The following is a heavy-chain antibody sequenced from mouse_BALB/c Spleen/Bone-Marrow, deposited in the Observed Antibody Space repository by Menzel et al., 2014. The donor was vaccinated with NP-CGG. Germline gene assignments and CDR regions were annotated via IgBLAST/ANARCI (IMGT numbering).Heavy chain of an antibody. D-gene: IGHD2-2*01. V-gene: IGHV5-17*02. J-gene: IGHJ4*01. CDR2: ISSGSSTI. Sequence: EVKLMESGGGFVQPGGSRKLSCAASGFTFSSLGMHWVRQAPEKGLEWVAYISSGSSTIYYADTVKGRFTISRDNPKNTLFLQMTSLRSEDTAMYYCARYGYYDAMDYWGQGTSVTVSS. CDR1: GFTFSSLG. CDR3: ARYGYYDAMDY.